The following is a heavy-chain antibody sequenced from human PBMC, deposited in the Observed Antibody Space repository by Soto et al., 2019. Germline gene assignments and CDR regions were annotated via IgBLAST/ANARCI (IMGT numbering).Heavy chain of an antibody. J-gene: IGHJ3*01. Sequence: QIQLVQSAGRVKTPGASVKVSCTTSRYTFTSHGIAWLRQAPGQGLEWMGWISTFNGKTDYAQKFQGRVTMPADTITSTVEIELRSLRSDDTAVYFCARLLAEGATFREYAFDLWGQGTKVTVSS. CDR3: ARLLAEGATFREYAFDL. CDR1: RYTFTSHG. V-gene: IGHV1-18*01. D-gene: IGHD1-26*01. CDR2: ISTFNGKT.